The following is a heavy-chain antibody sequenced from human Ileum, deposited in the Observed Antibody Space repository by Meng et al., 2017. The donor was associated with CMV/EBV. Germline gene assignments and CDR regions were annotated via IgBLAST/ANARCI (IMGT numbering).Heavy chain of an antibody. CDR2: ITDSGGST. D-gene: IGHD3-3*01. V-gene: IGHV3-23*01. CDR1: FTFSSYA. CDR3: ARVGPYDFWSGYPYADY. J-gene: IGHJ4*02. Sequence: FTFSSYALRWVLQAPGRWLEWVSAITDSGGSTYYADSVKGRFTISRNNSKNTLYLQMNSLRAEDTAVYYCARVGPYDFWSGYPYADYWGQGTLVTVSS.